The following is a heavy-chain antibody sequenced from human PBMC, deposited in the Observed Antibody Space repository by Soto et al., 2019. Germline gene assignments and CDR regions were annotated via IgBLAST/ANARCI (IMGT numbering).Heavy chain of an antibody. D-gene: IGHD6-19*01. Sequence: GGSLRLSCAASGFTFSSYSMNWVRQAPGKGLEWVSYISSSSSTIYYADSVKGRFTISRDNAKNSLYLQMNSLRDEDTAVYYCARGIPTVEQWGHGMDVWGQGTTVTVSS. J-gene: IGHJ6*02. CDR3: ARGIPTVEQWGHGMDV. V-gene: IGHV3-48*02. CDR2: ISSSSSTI. CDR1: GFTFSSYS.